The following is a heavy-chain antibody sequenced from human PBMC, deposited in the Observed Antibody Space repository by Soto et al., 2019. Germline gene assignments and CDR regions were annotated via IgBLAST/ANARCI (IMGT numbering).Heavy chain of an antibody. Sequence: GGSLRLSCAASGFTFSSYAMSWVRQAPGKGREWVSAISGRGGSTYYAESVKGRFTNSRDNSKNTLYLQMNSLRAEDTAVYYCAKERGGWQWLPRSFDPWGQGTLVTVSS. CDR3: AKERGGWQWLPRSFDP. J-gene: IGHJ5*02. D-gene: IGHD6-19*01. CDR1: GFTFSSYA. CDR2: ISGRGGST. V-gene: IGHV3-23*01.